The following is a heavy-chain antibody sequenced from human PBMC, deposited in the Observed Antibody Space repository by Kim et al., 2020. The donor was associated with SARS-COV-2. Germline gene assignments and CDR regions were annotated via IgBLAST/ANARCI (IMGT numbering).Heavy chain of an antibody. CDR2: FYPGDSDT. J-gene: IGHJ3*02. CDR3: ARIDGYNWNYEADAFDI. V-gene: IGHV5-51*01. CDR1: GYSFTSYW. Sequence: GESLKISCKGSGYSFTSYWIGWVRQMPGKGLEWMGIFYPGDSDTRYSPSFQGQVTISADKSISTAYLQWSSLKASDTAMYYCARIDGYNWNYEADAFDIWGQGTMVTVSS. D-gene: IGHD1-7*01.